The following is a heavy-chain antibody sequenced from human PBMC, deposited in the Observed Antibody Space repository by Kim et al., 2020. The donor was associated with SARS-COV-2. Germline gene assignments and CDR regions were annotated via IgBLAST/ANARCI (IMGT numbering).Heavy chain of an antibody. CDR3: ASAGGCSEWRERGCYFD. Sequence: GGSLRLSCAASGFSFDSYTMNWIRQAPGKGLEWVSSISSSGPYIYYADSVKGRFTVSRDNARNSLFLQMNSLRAEDTAVYYCASAGGCSEWRERGCYFD. D-gene: IGHD3-3*01. J-gene: IGHJ2*01. CDR1: GFSFDSYT. CDR2: ISSSGPYI. V-gene: IGHV3-21*01.